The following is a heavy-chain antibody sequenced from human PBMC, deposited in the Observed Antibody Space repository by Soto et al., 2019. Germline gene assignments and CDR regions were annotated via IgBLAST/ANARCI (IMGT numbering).Heavy chain of an antibody. CDR3: ARALPVGYCSGGSCYPPLYGMDV. Sequence: SETLSLTCTVSGGSISSYYWSWIRQPPGKGLEWIGYIYYSGSTNYNPSLKSRVTISVDTSKNQFSLKLCSVTAADTAVYYCARALPVGYCSGGSCYPPLYGMDVWGQGTTVTVSS. D-gene: IGHD2-15*01. J-gene: IGHJ6*02. V-gene: IGHV4-59*01. CDR1: GGSISSYY. CDR2: IYYSGST.